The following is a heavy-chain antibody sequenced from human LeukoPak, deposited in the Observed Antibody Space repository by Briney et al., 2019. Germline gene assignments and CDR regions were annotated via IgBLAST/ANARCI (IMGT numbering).Heavy chain of an antibody. CDR2: IHPGNSDI. J-gene: IGHJ2*01. V-gene: IGHV5-51*01. Sequence: GESLKISCKGSGYSFSTCWVAWVRQMPGKGLEWMGSIHPGNSDIRYSPSFQGQVSISADKSTTTAYLQWRSLTASDTATYYCARTPGSTDYRGYQYWYFDLWGRGTLVTVAS. D-gene: IGHD5-12*01. CDR3: ARTPGSTDYRGYQYWYFDL. CDR1: GYSFSTCW.